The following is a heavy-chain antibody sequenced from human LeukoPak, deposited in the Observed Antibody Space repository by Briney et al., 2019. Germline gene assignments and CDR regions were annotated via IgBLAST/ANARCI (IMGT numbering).Heavy chain of an antibody. CDR3: AREGGMAAAGPLGYFDY. D-gene: IGHD6-13*01. CDR1: GYTFTSYD. Sequence: ASVKVSCKASGYTFTSYDFNWVRQATGQRPEWMGWMSPNSGDTGYAQKFQDRVTMTRNTSISTAYMELSSLRSDDTAVYYCAREGGMAAAGPLGYFDYWGQGTLVTVSS. CDR2: MSPNSGDT. J-gene: IGHJ4*02. V-gene: IGHV1-8*01.